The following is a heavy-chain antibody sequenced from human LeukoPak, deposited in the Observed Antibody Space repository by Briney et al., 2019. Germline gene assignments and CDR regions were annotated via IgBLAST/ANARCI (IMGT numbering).Heavy chain of an antibody. CDR3: VRGERCGGDCSSRQQ. D-gene: IGHD2-21*02. CDR2: IYYTGIT. J-gene: IGHJ1*01. Sequence: PSETLSLTCTVSGGPLTISYWSWIRQPPGRGLEWIGYIYYTGITNYHPSLAGRVTMSLDTSKNLISLNLDSVTAADTAVYYCVRGERCGGDCSSRQQWGQGTLVTVSS. V-gene: IGHV4-59*13. CDR1: GGPLTISY.